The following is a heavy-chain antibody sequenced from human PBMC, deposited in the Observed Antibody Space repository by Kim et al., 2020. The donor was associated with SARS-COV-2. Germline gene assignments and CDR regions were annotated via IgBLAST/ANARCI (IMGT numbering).Heavy chain of an antibody. V-gene: IGHV4-59*09. D-gene: IGHD3-10*01. J-gene: IGHJ4*02. CDR3: ARGNSMVRGVTPFDY. Sequence: PSLKSRVTISVDTSKNQFSLKLSSVTAADTAVYYCARGNSMVRGVTPFDYWGQGTLVTVSS.